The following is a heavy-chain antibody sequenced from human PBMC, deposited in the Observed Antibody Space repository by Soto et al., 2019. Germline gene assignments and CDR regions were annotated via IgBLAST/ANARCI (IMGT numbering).Heavy chain of an antibody. D-gene: IGHD6-13*01. J-gene: IGHJ4*02. V-gene: IGHV4-34*01. Sequence: PSETLSLTCAVYGGSFSGYHWSWIRQPPGKGLEWIGEINHSGVTNYKPSLKSRVNIYVDTSKNQFSLKLSSVTAADTAVYYCARRGSSSWYGYWGQGTLVTVS. CDR1: GGSFSGYH. CDR3: ARRGSSSWYGY. CDR2: INHSGVT.